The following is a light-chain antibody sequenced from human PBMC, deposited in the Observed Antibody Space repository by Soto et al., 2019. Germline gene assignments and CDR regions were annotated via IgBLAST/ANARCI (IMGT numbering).Light chain of an antibody. CDR1: QSVSSSY. CDR3: QQYGSSPPLT. Sequence: IVLTQSPGTLSLTPGERATLSCRASQSVSSSYLAWYQQKPGQAPRLLIYGASSRATGIPDRFSGSGSGTDFTPKISRREPEDAVVYYCQQYGSSPPLTFGPGTRVDI. V-gene: IGKV3-20*01. J-gene: IGKJ3*01. CDR2: GAS.